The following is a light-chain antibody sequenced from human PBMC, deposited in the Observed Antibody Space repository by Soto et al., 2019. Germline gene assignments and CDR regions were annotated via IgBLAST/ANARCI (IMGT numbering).Light chain of an antibody. CDR1: QSISSW. V-gene: IGKV1-5*01. CDR3: QQYNSYGT. Sequence: DIQMTQSPSTLPASVGDRVTINCRASQSISSWLAWYQQKPGKAPKLLMHDASTLERGVPSRFSGSGSGTEFTLTISSVQPDDFATYYCQQYNSYGTFGQGTKVDIK. CDR2: DAS. J-gene: IGKJ1*01.